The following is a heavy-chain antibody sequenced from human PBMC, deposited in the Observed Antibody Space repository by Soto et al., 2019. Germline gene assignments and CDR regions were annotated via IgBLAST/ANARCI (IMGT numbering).Heavy chain of an antibody. CDR1: GYNFTSNW. V-gene: IGHV5-51*01. CDR3: ARRLYCGGDCYSGFDY. D-gene: IGHD2-21*02. CDR2: IFPGDSDT. J-gene: IGHJ4*02. Sequence: GESLKISCKASGYNFTSNWIAWVRQMPGKGLEWMGIIFPGDSDTTYSPSFHGQVTISADKSISTAYLQWSSLKASDTAMYYCARRLYCGGDCYSGFDYWGQGTLVTVSS.